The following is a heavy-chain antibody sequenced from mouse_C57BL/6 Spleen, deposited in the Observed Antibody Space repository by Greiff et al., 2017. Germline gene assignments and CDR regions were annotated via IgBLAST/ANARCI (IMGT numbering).Heavy chain of an antibody. D-gene: IGHD1-1*01. CDR1: GYTFTSYW. Sequence: VQLQQSGTELVKPGASVKLSCKASGYTFTSYWMHWVKQRPGQGLEWIGNINPSNGGTNYNEKFKSKATLTVDKSSSTAYMQLSSLTSEDSAVYSCARVNNYYHYTMDDWGQGTSVTVSS. CDR3: ARVNNYYHYTMDD. V-gene: IGHV1-53*01. J-gene: IGHJ4*01. CDR2: INPSNGGT.